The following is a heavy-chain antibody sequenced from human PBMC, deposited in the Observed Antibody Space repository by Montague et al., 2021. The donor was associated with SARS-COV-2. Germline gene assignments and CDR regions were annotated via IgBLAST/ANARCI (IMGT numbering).Heavy chain of an antibody. CDR3: ARHGREGVVLLWFGELSQSAYGMDV. J-gene: IGHJ6*02. D-gene: IGHD3-10*01. Sequence: SETLSLTCTASGGSISSSSYYWGWIRQPPGKGLEWIGSIYYSGSTYYNPSLKSRVTISVDTSKNQFSLKLSSVTAADTAVYYCARHGREGVVLLWFGELSQSAYGMDVWGQGTTVTVSS. CDR1: GGSISSSSYY. CDR2: IYYSGST. V-gene: IGHV4-39*01.